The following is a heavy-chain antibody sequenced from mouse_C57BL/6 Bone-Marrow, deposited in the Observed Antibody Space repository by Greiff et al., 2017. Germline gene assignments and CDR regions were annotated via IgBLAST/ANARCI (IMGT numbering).Heavy chain of an antibody. J-gene: IGHJ2*01. V-gene: IGHV1-15*01. D-gene: IGHD1-1*01. CDR2: IDPETGGT. CDR1: GYTFTDYE. Sequence: QVQLKESGAELVRPGASVTLSCKASGYTFTDYEMHWVKQTPVHGLEWIGAIDPETGGTAYNQKFKGKAILTADKSSSTAYMELRRLTSEDSAVYYCTRSLLSYYDYWGQGTTLTVSS. CDR3: TRSLLSYYDY.